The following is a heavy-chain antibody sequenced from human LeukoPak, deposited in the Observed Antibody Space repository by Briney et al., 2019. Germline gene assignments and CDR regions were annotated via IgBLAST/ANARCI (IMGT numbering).Heavy chain of an antibody. CDR1: GYSISSGYY. CDR3: ARDSGTTGEVKFDP. V-gene: IGHV4-38-2*02. CDR2: IYHSGST. J-gene: IGHJ5*02. Sequence: SETLSLTCTVSGYSISSGYYWGWIRQPPGKGLEWIGSIYHSGSTYYNPSLKSRVTISVDTSKNHLSLKLTSVTAADTAVYYCARDSGTTGEVKFDPWGQGILVTVSS. D-gene: IGHD3-10*01.